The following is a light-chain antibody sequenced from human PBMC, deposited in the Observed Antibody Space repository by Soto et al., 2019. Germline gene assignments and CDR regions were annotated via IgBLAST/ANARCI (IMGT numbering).Light chain of an antibody. CDR1: QSVDTY. CDR3: QQRRNWVS. CDR2: DTS. V-gene: IGKV3-11*01. Sequence: LTQSPAILSLSPGERATLSCTASQSVDTYIAWYQQRPGQPPRLLIHDTSHRASGVPARFRGSGSGTDFTLTIPSLEPEVFAVYFCQQRRNWVSFGPGTRL. J-gene: IGKJ3*01.